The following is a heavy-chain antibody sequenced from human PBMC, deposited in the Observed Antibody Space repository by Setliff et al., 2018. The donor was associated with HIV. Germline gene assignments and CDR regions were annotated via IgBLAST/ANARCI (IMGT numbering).Heavy chain of an antibody. V-gene: IGHV1-24*01. CDR2: FDPEDDET. D-gene: IGHD3-9*01. J-gene: IGHJ3*02. CDR1: GYSLTELS. CDR3: AKSGFYDILTGPTPGVFDI. Sequence: ASVKVSCKVSGYSLTELSIHWVRQAPGEGLEWMGGFDPEDDETVYAEKFQGRVTMTEDTSTDTAYMALSSRRSEDTAMYYCAKSGFYDILTGPTPGVFDIWGQGTMVTVSS.